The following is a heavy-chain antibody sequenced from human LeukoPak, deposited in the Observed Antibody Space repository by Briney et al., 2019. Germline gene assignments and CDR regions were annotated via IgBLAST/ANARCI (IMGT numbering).Heavy chain of an antibody. CDR2: IYYSGST. CDR3: ARDAYGDSRFAH. CDR1: GGSISSYH. V-gene: IGHV4-59*01. D-gene: IGHD4-17*01. J-gene: IGHJ4*02. Sequence: SETLSLTCTVSGGSISSYHWSWIRQPPGKGLEWIGYIYYSGSTNYNPSLKSRVTISVDTSKNQFSLKLSSVTAADTAVYYCARDAYGDSRFAHWGQGTPVTVSS.